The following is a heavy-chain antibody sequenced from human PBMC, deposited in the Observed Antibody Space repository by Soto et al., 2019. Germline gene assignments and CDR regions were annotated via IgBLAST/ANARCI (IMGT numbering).Heavy chain of an antibody. J-gene: IGHJ4*02. D-gene: IGHD3-22*01. CDR3: ARKSYSGDSGFYDY. V-gene: IGHV3-74*01. Sequence: GGSLRLSCAASGFTFSSYWMHWVRQAPGKGLVWVSRINSDGSDTAYADSVKGRFSISRDNARNTLYLQMDSLRADDTAVYYCARKSYSGDSGFYDYWGQGALVTVSS. CDR1: GFTFSSYW. CDR2: INSDGSDT.